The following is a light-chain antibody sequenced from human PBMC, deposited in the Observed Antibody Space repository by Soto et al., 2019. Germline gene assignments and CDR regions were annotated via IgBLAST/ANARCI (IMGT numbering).Light chain of an antibody. CDR1: QYINTR. Sequence: EIVLTQSASTLSLFPGERLTLSCSASQYINTRLAWYQHRPAQAPRLLIYQASIRAAGIPARFSASGSGTDFTLTISDVQPQDVAVYYCQQYGSSPRWTFGQGTKVDIK. CDR2: QAS. CDR3: QQYGSSPRWT. V-gene: IGKV3D-11*03. J-gene: IGKJ1*01.